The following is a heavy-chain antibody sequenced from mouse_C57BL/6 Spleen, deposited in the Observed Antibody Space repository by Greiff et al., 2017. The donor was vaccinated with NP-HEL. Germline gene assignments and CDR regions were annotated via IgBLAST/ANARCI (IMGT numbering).Heavy chain of an antibody. Sequence: VQLQQSGAELARPGASVKMSCKASGYTFTSYTMHWVKQRPGQGLEWIGYINPSSGYTKYNQKFKDKATLTADKSSSTAYMQLSSLTSEDSAVYYCARGGNWAMDYWGQGTSVTVSS. V-gene: IGHV1-4*01. J-gene: IGHJ4*01. D-gene: IGHD2-1*01. CDR1: GYTFTSYT. CDR3: ARGGNWAMDY. CDR2: INPSSGYT.